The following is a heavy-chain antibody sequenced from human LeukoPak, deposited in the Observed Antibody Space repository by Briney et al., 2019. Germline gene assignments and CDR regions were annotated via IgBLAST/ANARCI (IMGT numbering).Heavy chain of an antibody. V-gene: IGHV1-2*06. CDR2: INPNSGGT. Sequence: ASVKVSCKASGYTFTGYYMHWVRQAPGQGLEWMGRINPNSGGTNYAQKFQGRVTMTRDTSISTAYMELSRLRSDDTAVYYCARDSVHYDSSGYSDYWGQGTLVTVSS. J-gene: IGHJ4*02. CDR1: GYTFTGYY. D-gene: IGHD3-22*01. CDR3: ARDSVHYDSSGYSDY.